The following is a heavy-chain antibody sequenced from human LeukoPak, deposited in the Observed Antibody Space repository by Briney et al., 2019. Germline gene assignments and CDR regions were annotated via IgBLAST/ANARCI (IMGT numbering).Heavy chain of an antibody. J-gene: IGHJ4*02. CDR1: GFTFSSYA. CDR2: ISYDGSNK. CDR3: ARSGGPTSFDD. D-gene: IGHD1-26*01. V-gene: IGHV3-30-3*01. Sequence: PGGPLRLSCAASGFTFSSYAMHRLRQAAAKGLAWVAVISYDGSNKYYADSVKGRFTISRDNSKNTPYLQMNSLRAEDTAVYYCARSGGPTSFDDWGQGTLVTVSS.